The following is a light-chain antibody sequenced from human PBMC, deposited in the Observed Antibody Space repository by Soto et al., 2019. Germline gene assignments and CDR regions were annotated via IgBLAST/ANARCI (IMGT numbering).Light chain of an antibody. CDR1: QGISSY. CDR2: AAS. CDR3: QQLNSYPQT. Sequence: QLTQSPSSLSASVGDRVTITCRASQGISSYLAWYQQKPGKAPKLLIYAASTLQSGVPSRFSGSGSGTDFTLTISSLQPEDFATYDCQQLNSYPQTFGPGTKVDIK. V-gene: IGKV1-9*01. J-gene: IGKJ3*01.